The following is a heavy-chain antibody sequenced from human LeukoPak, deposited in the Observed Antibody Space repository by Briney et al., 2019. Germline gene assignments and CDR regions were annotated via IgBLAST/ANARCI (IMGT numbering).Heavy chain of an antibody. CDR3: ARGPGEGGSSGYYYGKPEDPAEYYFDY. V-gene: IGHV1-46*01. D-gene: IGHD3-22*01. Sequence: ASVKVSCKASGYTFTSYYMHWVRQAPGQGLEWMGIINPSGGRTSYAQKFQGRVTMTRDMSTSTVYMELSSLRSEDTAVYYCARGPGEGGSSGYYYGKPEDPAEYYFDYWGQGTLVTVSS. CDR2: INPSGGRT. CDR1: GYTFTSYY. J-gene: IGHJ4*02.